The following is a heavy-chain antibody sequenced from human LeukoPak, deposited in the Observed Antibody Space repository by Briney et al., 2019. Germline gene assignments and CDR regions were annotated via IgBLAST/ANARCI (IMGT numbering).Heavy chain of an antibody. CDR3: ARDLYFYGSGNYVPGFPDY. V-gene: IGHV3-48*04. J-gene: IGHJ4*02. CDR2: ISSSRSNTV. Sequence: HPGGSLRLSCAASGITISSNHMTWVRQAPGKGLEWVSYISSSRSNTVYYAESVKGRFTISRDDAKNSLYLQMNSLRAEDTAVYYCARDLYFYGSGNYVPGFPDYWGQGTLVTVSS. CDR1: GITISSNH. D-gene: IGHD3-10*01.